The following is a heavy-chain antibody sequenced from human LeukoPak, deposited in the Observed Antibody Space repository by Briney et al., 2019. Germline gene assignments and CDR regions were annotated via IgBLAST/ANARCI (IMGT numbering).Heavy chain of an antibody. V-gene: IGHV3-23*01. CDR2: ISGSGGST. D-gene: IGHD3-9*01. J-gene: IGHJ4*02. CDR3: AKERRYYDILTGYLDY. Sequence: PGGSLRLPCAASGFTFSSYAMSWVRQAPGKGLEWVSAISGSGGSTYYADSVKGRFTISRDNSKNTLYLQMNSLRAEDTAVYYCAKERRYYDILTGYLDYWGQGTLVTVSS. CDR1: GFTFSSYA.